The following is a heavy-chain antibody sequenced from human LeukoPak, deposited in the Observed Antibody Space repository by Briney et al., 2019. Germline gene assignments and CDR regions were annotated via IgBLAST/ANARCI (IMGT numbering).Heavy chain of an antibody. CDR1: GFTFSRYS. Sequence: GGFLRLSCAASGFTFSRYSMNWVRQAPGKGLEWVSYITNSSSTIFYADSVKGRFTISRDNAKNSLYLQMSSLRAEDTAVYYCTTAKNDHWGQGTLVTVSS. CDR3: TTAKNDH. J-gene: IGHJ4*02. V-gene: IGHV3-48*04. CDR2: ITNSSSTI.